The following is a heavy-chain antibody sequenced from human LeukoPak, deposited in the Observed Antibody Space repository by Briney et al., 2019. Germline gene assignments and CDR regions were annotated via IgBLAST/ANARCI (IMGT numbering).Heavy chain of an antibody. CDR3: ARGGSSILDY. CDR1: GFTFRSYG. D-gene: IGHD1-26*01. Sequence: GGSLRLSCAASGFTFRSYGMHWVRQAPGKGLEWVAVISYDGSNKYYADSVKGRFTISRDNSKNSLYLQMNSLRAEDTAVYYCARGGSSILDYWGQGTLVTVSS. J-gene: IGHJ4*02. V-gene: IGHV3-30*03. CDR2: ISYDGSNK.